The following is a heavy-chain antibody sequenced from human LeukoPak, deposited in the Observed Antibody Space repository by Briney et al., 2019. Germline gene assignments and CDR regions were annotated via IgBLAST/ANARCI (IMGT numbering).Heavy chain of an antibody. CDR3: AKGKDTYNYDSSGYYFGEY. V-gene: IGHV3-23*01. J-gene: IGHJ4*02. CDR2: MSGGGAGT. Sequence: PGGSLRLSCAASGFTFSSYAMSWVRQAPGKGLEWVSAMSGGGAGTYYADSVKGRFTISRDNSKNTLYLQMNSLRAEDTAVYYCAKGKDTYNYDSSGYYFGEYWGQGTLVTVSS. D-gene: IGHD3-22*01. CDR1: GFTFSSYA.